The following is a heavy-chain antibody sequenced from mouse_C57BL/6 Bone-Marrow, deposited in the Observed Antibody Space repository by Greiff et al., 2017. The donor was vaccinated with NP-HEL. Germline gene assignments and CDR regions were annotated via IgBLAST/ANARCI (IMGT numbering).Heavy chain of an antibody. V-gene: IGHV1-64*01. J-gene: IGHJ2*01. CDR2: IHPNSGST. Sequence: QVHVKQPGAELVKPGASVKLSCKASGYTFTSYWMHWVKQRPGQGLEWIGMIHPNSGSTNYNEKFKSKATLTVDKSSSTAYMQLSSLTSEDSAVYYCARCDYYGSSDYWGQGTTLTVSS. CDR3: ARCDYYGSSDY. CDR1: GYTFTSYW. D-gene: IGHD1-1*01.